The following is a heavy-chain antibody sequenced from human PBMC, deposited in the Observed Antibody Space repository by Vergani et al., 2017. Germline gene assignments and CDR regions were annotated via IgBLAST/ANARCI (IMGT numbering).Heavy chain of an antibody. CDR2: IYPGDSDT. Sequence: EVPLVQSGAEVKKPGESLKISCKGSGYSFTSYWIGWVRQMPGKGLEWMGIIYPGDSDTRYSPSFQGQVTISADKSISTAYLQWSSLKASDTAMYYCARRSYCSSTSCYIDYWGQGTLVTVSS. CDR3: ARRSYCSSTSCYIDY. J-gene: IGHJ4*02. CDR1: GYSFTSYW. V-gene: IGHV5-51*03. D-gene: IGHD2-2*02.